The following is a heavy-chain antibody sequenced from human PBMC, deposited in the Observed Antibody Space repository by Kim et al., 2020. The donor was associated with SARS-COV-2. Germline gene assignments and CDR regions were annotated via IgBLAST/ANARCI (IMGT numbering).Heavy chain of an antibody. CDR1: GFTFSSYG. Sequence: GGSLRLSCAASGFTFSSYGMHWVRQAPGKGLEWVAVISYDGSNKYYADSVKGRFTISRDNSKNTLYLQMNSLRAEDTAVYYCARALGESSSWYKDPQYYYYYGMDVWGQGTTVTVSS. D-gene: IGHD6-13*01. V-gene: IGHV3-33*05. J-gene: IGHJ6*02. CDR3: ARALGESSSWYKDPQYYYYYGMDV. CDR2: ISYDGSNK.